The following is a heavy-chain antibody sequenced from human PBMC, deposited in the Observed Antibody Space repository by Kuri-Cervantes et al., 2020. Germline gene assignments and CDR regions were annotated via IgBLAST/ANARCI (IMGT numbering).Heavy chain of an antibody. CDR1: GYTFTKYP. Sequence: ASVKVSCKVSGYTFTKYPMNWVRQAPGQGLEWMGWISAYNGNTNYAQKLQGRVTMTTDTSTSTAYMELRSLRSDDTAVYYCARGRYDFWSGYWVPYYYYYMDVWGKGTTVTVSS. CDR2: ISAYNGNT. CDR3: ARGRYDFWSGYWVPYYYYYMDV. V-gene: IGHV1-18*01. D-gene: IGHD3-3*01. J-gene: IGHJ6*03.